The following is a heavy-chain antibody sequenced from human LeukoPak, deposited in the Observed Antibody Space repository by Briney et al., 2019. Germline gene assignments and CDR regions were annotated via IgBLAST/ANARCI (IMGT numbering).Heavy chain of an antibody. J-gene: IGHJ5*02. V-gene: IGHV4-59*01. CDR3: ARGNSAWSAYGWLDH. CDR1: GGSISSYY. CDR2: IYSTRST. D-gene: IGHD6-19*01. Sequence: WETLSLTCTVSGGSISSYYWRWIRRPRGRGVEGLGDIYSTRSTNYQPSLNRRATISVDTTTTHFSLKLRSVAADDTAVYYCARGNSAWSAYGWLDHWGQGTLVTVSS.